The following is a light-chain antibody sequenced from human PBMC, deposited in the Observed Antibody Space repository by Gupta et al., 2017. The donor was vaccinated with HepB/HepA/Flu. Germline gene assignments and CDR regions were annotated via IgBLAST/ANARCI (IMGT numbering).Light chain of an antibody. Sequence: QSVLTQPPAVSGAPWQRLTISCTGSSSTIGAGYDVHWYQQLPGTAPKLLIYGNSNRPSGVPDRFSGSKSGTSASLAITGLQAEDEAEYYCQSYDSSLSGNVVFGGGTKLTVL. CDR3: QSYDSSLSGNVV. CDR2: GNS. CDR1: SSTIGAGYD. J-gene: IGLJ2*01. V-gene: IGLV1-40*01.